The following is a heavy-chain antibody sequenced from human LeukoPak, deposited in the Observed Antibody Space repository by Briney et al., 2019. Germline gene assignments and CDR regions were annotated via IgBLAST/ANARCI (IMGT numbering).Heavy chain of an antibody. CDR3: AKDYYEYVWGSYRPHHY. CDR2: ITSSSSYT. D-gene: IGHD3-16*02. Sequence: GGSLRLSCAAPGITFSNYNMNWVRQAPGKGLEWISAITSSSSYTFYADSVKGRFTISRDNSKNTLYLQMNSLRPEDTAVYYCAKDYYEYVWGSYRPHHYWGQGTLVTVSS. V-gene: IGHV3-21*01. J-gene: IGHJ4*02. CDR1: GITFSNYN.